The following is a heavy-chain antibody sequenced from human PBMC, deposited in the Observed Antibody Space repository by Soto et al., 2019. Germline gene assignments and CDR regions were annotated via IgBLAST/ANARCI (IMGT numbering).Heavy chain of an antibody. CDR2: IIPIFGTA. J-gene: IGHJ6*02. D-gene: IGHD6-6*01. CDR3: ARAIVAARPIFYGMDV. Sequence: QVQLVQSGAEVKTPGASVKVSCKASGGTFSSYAISWVRQAPGQGLEWMGGIIPIFGTANYAQKFQGRVTITADESTSTAYMELSSLRSEDTAVYYCARAIVAARPIFYGMDVWGQGTTVTVSS. V-gene: IGHV1-69*13. CDR1: GGTFSSYA.